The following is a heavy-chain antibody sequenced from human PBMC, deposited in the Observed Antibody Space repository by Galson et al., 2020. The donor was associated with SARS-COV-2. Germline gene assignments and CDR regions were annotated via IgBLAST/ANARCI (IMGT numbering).Heavy chain of an antibody. Sequence: SVKVSCKASGGTFSNYAISWVRQAPGQGLEWMGGIIPIFGTANYAQKFQGRVTITADESTSTAYMELSSLRSEDTAVYYCARYDYGDYETPGGDYYYGMDVWGQGTTVTVSS. J-gene: IGHJ6*02. D-gene: IGHD4-17*01. CDR2: IIPIFGTA. CDR3: ARYDYGDYETPGGDYYYGMDV. V-gene: IGHV1-69*13. CDR1: GGTFSNYA.